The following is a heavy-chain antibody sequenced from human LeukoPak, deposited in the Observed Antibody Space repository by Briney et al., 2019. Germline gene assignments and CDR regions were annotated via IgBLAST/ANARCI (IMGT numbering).Heavy chain of an antibody. CDR1: GFTFSSYS. Sequence: GGSLRLSCAASGFTFSSYSMNWVRQAPGKGLEWVSYISSSSSTIYYADSVKGRFTNSRDNAKNSLYLQMNSLRAEDTAVYYCARHYLNAFDIWGQGTMVTVSS. CDR3: ARHYLNAFDI. J-gene: IGHJ3*02. CDR2: ISSSSSTI. D-gene: IGHD3-10*01. V-gene: IGHV3-48*01.